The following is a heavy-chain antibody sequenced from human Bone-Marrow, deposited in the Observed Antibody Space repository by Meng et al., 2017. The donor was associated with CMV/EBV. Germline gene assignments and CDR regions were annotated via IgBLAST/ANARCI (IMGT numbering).Heavy chain of an antibody. Sequence: ASVKVSCKASGYTFTGYYMHWVRQAPGQGLEWMGWINPNSGGTNYAQKFQGRVTMTRDTSTSTVYMELSSLRSEDTAVYYCATDHIETQRDYYLDNWGQGTLVTVSS. J-gene: IGHJ4*02. CDR2: INPNSGGT. V-gene: IGHV1-2*02. D-gene: IGHD6-25*01. CDR3: ATDHIETQRDYYLDN. CDR1: GYTFTGYY.